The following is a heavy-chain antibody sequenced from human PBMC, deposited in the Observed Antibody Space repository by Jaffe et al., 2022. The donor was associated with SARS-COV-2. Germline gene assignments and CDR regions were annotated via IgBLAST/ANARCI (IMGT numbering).Heavy chain of an antibody. J-gene: IGHJ4*02. CDR3: AKSLPDPYCGGDCYSAKTPLDY. Sequence: EVQLLESGGGLVQPGGSLRLSCAASGFTFSSYAMSWVRQAPGKGLEWVSAISGSGGSTYYADSVKGRFTISRDNSKNTLYLQMNSLRAEDTAVYYCAKSLPDPYCGGDCYSAKTPLDYWGQGTLVTVSS. D-gene: IGHD2-21*02. V-gene: IGHV3-23*01. CDR2: ISGSGGST. CDR1: GFTFSSYA.